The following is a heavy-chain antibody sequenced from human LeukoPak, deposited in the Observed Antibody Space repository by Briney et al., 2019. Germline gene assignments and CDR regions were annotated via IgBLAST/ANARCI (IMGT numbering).Heavy chain of an antibody. V-gene: IGHV3-23*01. CDR2: IGSDLNA. CDR1: GFTFATYV. J-gene: IGHJ4*01. CDR3: AKDLLRWCFDS. Sequence: GGSLRLSCAASGFTFATYVMAWVRQAPGKGLEWVSAIGSDLNAHYADSVRGRFTISRDNSKNSLYLYMSSLRAEDSAIYYCAKDLLRWCFDSWGHGILVTVSS. D-gene: IGHD2-21*01.